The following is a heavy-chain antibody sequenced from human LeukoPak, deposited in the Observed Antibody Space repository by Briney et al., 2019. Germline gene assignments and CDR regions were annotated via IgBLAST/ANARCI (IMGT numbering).Heavy chain of an antibody. CDR1: GYTFTGYY. CDR2: INPNSGGT. CDR3: ARDRTGWLRLGGVFWSV. D-gene: IGHD5-12*01. J-gene: IGHJ4*02. Sequence: EASVKVSCKASGYTFTGYYMHWVRQAPGQGLEGMGWINPNSGGTNYAQKFQGRVSMTRDTSIRTAYMELSRLRSDDTAVYYCARDRTGWLRLGGVFWSVGGQGRLVTVSS. V-gene: IGHV1-2*02.